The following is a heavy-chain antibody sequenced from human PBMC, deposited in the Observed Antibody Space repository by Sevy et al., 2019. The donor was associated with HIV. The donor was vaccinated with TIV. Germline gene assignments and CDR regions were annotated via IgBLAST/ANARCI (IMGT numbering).Heavy chain of an antibody. Sequence: ASVKVSCKASGYTSTGYYMHWVRQAPGQGLEWMGWINPNSGGTNYAQKFQGRVTMTRDTSISTAYMELSRLRSDDTAVYYCARVSWSGYYSRGMDVWGQGTTVTVSS. CDR2: INPNSGGT. CDR3: ARVSWSGYYSRGMDV. CDR1: GYTSTGYY. J-gene: IGHJ6*02. V-gene: IGHV1-2*02. D-gene: IGHD3-3*01.